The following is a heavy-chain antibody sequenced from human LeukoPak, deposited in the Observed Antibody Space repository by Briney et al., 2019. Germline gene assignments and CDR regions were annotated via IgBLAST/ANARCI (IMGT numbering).Heavy chain of an antibody. CDR3: ARLNYGSGSYPHYFDY. D-gene: IGHD3-10*01. V-gene: IGHV4-59*01. CDR2: IYYSGST. CDR1: GGSISSYY. Sequence: SETLSLPCTVSGGSISSYYWSWIRQPPGKGLEWIGYIYYSGSTNYNPSLKSRVTISVDTSKNQFSLKLSSVTAADTAVYYCARLNYGSGSYPHYFDYWGQGTLVTVSS. J-gene: IGHJ4*02.